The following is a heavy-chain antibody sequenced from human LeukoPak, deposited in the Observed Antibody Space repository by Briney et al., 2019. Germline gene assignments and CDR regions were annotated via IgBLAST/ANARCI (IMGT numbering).Heavy chain of an antibody. V-gene: IGHV5-51*01. J-gene: IGHJ3*02. Sequence: HGESLKISCKGSGYSFTSYWIAWVRQMPGKGLEWMGIIYPGDSDTRYSPSFQGQVTISADKSISTAYLQWSSLKASDTAMYYCARRVGGNSPDDAFDIWGQGTMVTVSS. CDR3: ARRVGGNSPDDAFDI. CDR2: IYPGDSDT. D-gene: IGHD4-23*01. CDR1: GYSFTSYW.